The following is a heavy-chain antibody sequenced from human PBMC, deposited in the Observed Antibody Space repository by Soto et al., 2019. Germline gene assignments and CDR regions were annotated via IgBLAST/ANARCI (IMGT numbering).Heavy chain of an antibody. CDR1: GFTFSSYA. Sequence: QVQLVESGGGVVQPGRSLRLSCAASGFTFSSYAMHWVRQAPGKGLEWVAVMSYDGSNKDYADSVKGRFTISRDNSKNTLYLQKNSLRAEDTAVYYCARARLDTPALDYWGQGTLVTVSS. V-gene: IGHV3-30-3*01. CDR2: MSYDGSNK. CDR3: ARARLDTPALDY. J-gene: IGHJ4*02. D-gene: IGHD2-2*01.